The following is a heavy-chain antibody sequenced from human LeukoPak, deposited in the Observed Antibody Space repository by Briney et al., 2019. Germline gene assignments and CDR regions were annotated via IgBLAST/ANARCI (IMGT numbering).Heavy chain of an antibody. J-gene: IGHJ4*02. Sequence: GGSLRLSCEACGFTFSTYWMAWVRQAPGKGLEWVANIKGDESARHQADSVKGRFTISRDNAKKSVYLQMSSLRGEDTAVYYCARDVGGSLDYWGQGTLVTVSS. D-gene: IGHD1-26*01. CDR2: IKGDESAR. V-gene: IGHV3-7*01. CDR3: ARDVGGSLDY. CDR1: GFTFSTYW.